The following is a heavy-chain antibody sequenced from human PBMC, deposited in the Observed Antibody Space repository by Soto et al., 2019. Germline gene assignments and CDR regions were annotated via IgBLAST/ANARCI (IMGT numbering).Heavy chain of an antibody. Sequence: PVGSLRLSCAASGFTFDTYAMSWVRQAPGKGLEWVSAISGSGSDTYHADSVKGRFTISRDNSISTLYLQMNSLRTEDTAVYYCAHPRGYGVFDAYDFWGQGAMVTVS. CDR2: ISGSGSDT. CDR3: AHPRGYGVFDAYDF. CDR1: GFTFDTYA. J-gene: IGHJ3*01. D-gene: IGHD4-17*01. V-gene: IGHV3-23*01.